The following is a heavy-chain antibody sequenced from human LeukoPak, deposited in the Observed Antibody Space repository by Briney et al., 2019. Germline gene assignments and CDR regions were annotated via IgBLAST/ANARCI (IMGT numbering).Heavy chain of an antibody. Sequence: GESLKISCKGSGYSFTSYWIGWVRQMPGKGLEWMGIIYPGDSDTRYSPSFQGQVTISADKSISTAYLQGSSLKASDTAMCYCASSGEQQLEKDGAFDIWGQGTMVTVSS. D-gene: IGHD6-13*01. CDR3: ASSGEQQLEKDGAFDI. CDR2: IYPGDSDT. V-gene: IGHV5-51*01. J-gene: IGHJ3*02. CDR1: GYSFTSYW.